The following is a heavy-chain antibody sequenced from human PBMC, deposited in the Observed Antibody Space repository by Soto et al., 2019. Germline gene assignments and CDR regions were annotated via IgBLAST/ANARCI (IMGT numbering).Heavy chain of an antibody. Sequence: GGSLRLSCAVSGFTFSSYAMHWVRQAPGKGLEWVAVISYDGSNKYYADSVKGRFTISRDNSKNTLYLQMNSLRAEDTAVYYCARGPYYDFWSGYFSLEEGLGYWGQGTLVTVSS. V-gene: IGHV3-30-3*01. CDR1: GFTFSSYA. CDR3: ARGPYYDFWSGYFSLEEGLGY. CDR2: ISYDGSNK. D-gene: IGHD3-3*01. J-gene: IGHJ4*02.